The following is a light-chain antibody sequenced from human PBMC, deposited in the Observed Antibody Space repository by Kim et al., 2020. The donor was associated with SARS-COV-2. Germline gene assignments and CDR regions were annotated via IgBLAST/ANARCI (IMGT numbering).Light chain of an antibody. J-gene: IGKJ5*01. Sequence: SAPGERAAPTCRASQNIRNCLTWYQQKPGQTPRLLIYATSHKATGIATRFSGSGSGTDYTLTISSLEPEDFAVYYCQQRSSRPFTFGQGTRLEIK. CDR3: QQRSSRPFT. CDR1: QNIRNC. CDR2: ATS. V-gene: IGKV3-11*01.